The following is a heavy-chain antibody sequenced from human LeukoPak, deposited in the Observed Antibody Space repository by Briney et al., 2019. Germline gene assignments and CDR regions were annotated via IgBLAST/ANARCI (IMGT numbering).Heavy chain of an antibody. CDR2: IYYSGST. CDR1: GGSISNYY. D-gene: IGHD5-24*01. V-gene: IGHV4-59*08. CDR3: ARHTAEKYNWFDR. Sequence: PSETLSLTCIVSGGSISNYYWSWIRQPPGKGLEWIGYIYYSGSTNYNPSLKSRVTISVDTSKNQFSLKVSSVTAADTAVYYCARHTAEKYNWFDRWGQGTLVTVSS. J-gene: IGHJ5*02.